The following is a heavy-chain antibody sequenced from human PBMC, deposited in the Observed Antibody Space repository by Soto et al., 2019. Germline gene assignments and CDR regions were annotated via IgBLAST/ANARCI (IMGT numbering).Heavy chain of an antibody. Sequence: GGSLRLSCAASGFTFSSYWMSWVRQAPGKGLEWVANIKQDGSERHYVDSVKGRFTISRDNAKNSLYLQMNSLRAEDTAVYYCARERREGRYSGGWFGFFGWGQGTLVTVSS. CDR3: ARERREGRYSGGWFGFFG. J-gene: IGHJ1*01. D-gene: IGHD6-19*01. CDR1: GFTFSSYW. CDR2: IKQDGSER. V-gene: IGHV3-7*01.